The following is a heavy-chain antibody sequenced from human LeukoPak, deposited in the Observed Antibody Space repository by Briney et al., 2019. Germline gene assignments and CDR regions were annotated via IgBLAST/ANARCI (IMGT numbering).Heavy chain of an antibody. D-gene: IGHD2-8*02. CDR3: ASVLDLDV. CDR2: INSDGSST. Sequence: GGSLRLSCAASGFTFSSYWMHWVRQAPGKALVWVSRINSDGSSTSYADSVKGRFTISRDNAKNTLHLQMNSLRAEDTAVYYCASVLDLDVWGKGTTVTVSS. V-gene: IGHV3-74*01. CDR1: GFTFSSYW. J-gene: IGHJ6*04.